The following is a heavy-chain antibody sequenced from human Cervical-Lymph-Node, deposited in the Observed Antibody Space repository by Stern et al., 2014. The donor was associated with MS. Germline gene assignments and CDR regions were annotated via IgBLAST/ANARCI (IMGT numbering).Heavy chain of an antibody. J-gene: IGHJ4*02. Sequence: QVQLVQSGSEVKKPGSSVKVSCKVSGGTFTSDAFSWVRQAPGQGLEWVGGIIPLFGTTNYAPKFRGRVTVPAGDSTSTVYMALSSLRSEDTAVYYCAGGDKKFDYWGQGTLVTVSS. V-gene: IGHV1-69*01. D-gene: IGHD3-16*01. CDR1: GGTFTSDA. CDR3: AGGDKKFDY. CDR2: IIPLFGTT.